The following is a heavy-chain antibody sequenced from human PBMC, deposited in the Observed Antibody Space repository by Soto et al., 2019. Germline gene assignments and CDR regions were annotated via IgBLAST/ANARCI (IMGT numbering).Heavy chain of an antibody. V-gene: IGHV5-51*01. Sequence: PGESLKISCKGSGYSFTSYWIGWVRQMPGKGLEWMGIIYPGDSDTRYSPSFQGQVTISADKSISTAYLQWSSLKASDTAMYYCARREITMFRGVLFSRGPDFWGQGPLVTLSS. J-gene: IGHJ4*02. D-gene: IGHD3-10*01. CDR1: GYSFTSYW. CDR3: ARREITMFRGVLFSRGPDF. CDR2: IYPGDSDT.